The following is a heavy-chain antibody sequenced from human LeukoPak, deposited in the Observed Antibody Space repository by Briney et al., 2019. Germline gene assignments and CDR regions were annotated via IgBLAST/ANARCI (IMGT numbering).Heavy chain of an antibody. CDR1: GGSISNTLYY. V-gene: IGHV3-74*01. J-gene: IGHJ4*02. Sequence: PSETLSLTCTVSGGSISNTLYYWGWVRQAPGKGLVWVSRINSDGSSTIYADSVKGRFTISRDNAKNTLFLRMNSLRAEDTAVYFCARAIVDTPNTFSYWGQGALVTVSS. D-gene: IGHD5-18*01. CDR2: INSDGSST. CDR3: ARAIVDTPNTFSY.